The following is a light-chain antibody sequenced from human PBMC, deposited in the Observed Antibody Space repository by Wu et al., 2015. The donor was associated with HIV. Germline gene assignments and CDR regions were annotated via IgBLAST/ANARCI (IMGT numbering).Light chain of an antibody. CDR2: DAS. CDR1: QSIGNY. J-gene: IGKJ2*03. CDR3: QQYGSSPPYS. Sequence: EIILTQSPDTLSLSPGDRATVSCRASQSIGNYLTWYQQKPGQAPSLLIYDASNRATGIPARFSGGGSGTDFTLTINSLEPEDFAVYYCQQYGSSPPYSFGQGTKAGDQT. V-gene: IGKV3-20*01.